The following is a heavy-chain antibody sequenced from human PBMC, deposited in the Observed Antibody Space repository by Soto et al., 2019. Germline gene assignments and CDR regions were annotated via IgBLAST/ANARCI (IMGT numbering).Heavy chain of an antibody. D-gene: IGHD2-2*02. J-gene: IGHJ4*02. Sequence: SETLSLTCTVSGGSISSAAYYWSWIRKHPGKGLEWIGYISHSGSTYYNPSLKSRVIISVDTSKNQFSLSLTSVTAADTAVYYCAREYTYGSNLFDCWGQGALVTVSS. CDR1: GGSISSAAYY. CDR3: AREYTYGSNLFDC. V-gene: IGHV4-31*03. CDR2: ISHSGST.